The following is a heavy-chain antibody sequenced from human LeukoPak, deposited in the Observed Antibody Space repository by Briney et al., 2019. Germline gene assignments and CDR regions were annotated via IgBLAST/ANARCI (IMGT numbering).Heavy chain of an antibody. Sequence: GGSLRLSCAVSGFTVSTNYMTWVRQAPGKGLEWVSVIYSGGSTYYADSVKGRFTISRDNSKNTLYLEMNSLRGEDTAVYYCARNYGDLDYWGQGTLVTVSS. V-gene: IGHV3-66*01. CDR1: GFTVSTNY. CDR2: IYSGGST. CDR3: ARNYGDLDY. J-gene: IGHJ4*02. D-gene: IGHD4-17*01.